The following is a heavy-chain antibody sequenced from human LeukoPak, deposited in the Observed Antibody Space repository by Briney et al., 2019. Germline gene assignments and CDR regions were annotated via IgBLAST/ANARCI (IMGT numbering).Heavy chain of an antibody. J-gene: IGHJ3*02. Sequence: GGSLRLSCAASGFTFSDHCMDWVRQAPGKGLEWVSSISSSSSYIYYADSVRGRFTISRDNAKNSLYLQMNSLRAEDTAVYYCASRVVTATFDAFDIWGQGTMVTVSS. D-gene: IGHD2-21*02. V-gene: IGHV3-21*01. CDR1: GFTFSDHC. CDR3: ASRVVTATFDAFDI. CDR2: ISSSSSYI.